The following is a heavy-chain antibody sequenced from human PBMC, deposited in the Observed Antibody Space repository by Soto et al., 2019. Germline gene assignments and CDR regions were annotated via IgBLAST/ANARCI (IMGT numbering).Heavy chain of an antibody. D-gene: IGHD3-3*01. V-gene: IGHV4-39*07. CDR3: ARGFLEWPYYFDY. CDR2: IYYSGST. J-gene: IGHJ4*02. CDR1: GGSISSSSYY. Sequence: PSETLSLTCTVSGGSISSSSYYWGWIRQPPGKGLEWIGSIYYSGSTYYNPSLKSRVTISVDTSKNQFSLKLSSVTAADTAVYYCARGFLEWPYYFDYWGQGTLVTVSS.